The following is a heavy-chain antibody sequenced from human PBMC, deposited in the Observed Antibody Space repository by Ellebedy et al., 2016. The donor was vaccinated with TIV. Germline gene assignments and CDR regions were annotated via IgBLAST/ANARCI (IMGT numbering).Heavy chain of an antibody. J-gene: IGHJ1*01. D-gene: IGHD1-7*01. Sequence: GESLKISXAASGFTFSSYWMHWVRQAPGKGLEWVSLISWDGGSTYYADSVKGRFTISRDNSKNSLYLQMNSLRTEDTALYYCAKDTDTGTPNGGYFQHWGQGTLVTVSS. V-gene: IGHV3-43*01. CDR3: AKDTDTGTPNGGYFQH. CDR1: GFTFSSYW. CDR2: ISWDGGST.